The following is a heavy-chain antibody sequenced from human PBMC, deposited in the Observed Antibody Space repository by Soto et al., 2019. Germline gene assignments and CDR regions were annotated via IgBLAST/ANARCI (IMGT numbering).Heavy chain of an antibody. CDR2: IYYSGST. J-gene: IGHJ4*02. CDR3: ARVDDYGDFDY. Sequence: SETLSLTCTVSGGSISSYYWSWIRQPPGKGLEWIGYIYYSGSTNYNPSLKSRVTISVDTSKNQFSLKLSSVTAADTAVYYCARVDDYGDFDYWGQGTLVTVS. CDR1: GGSISSYY. V-gene: IGHV4-59*01. D-gene: IGHD4-17*01.